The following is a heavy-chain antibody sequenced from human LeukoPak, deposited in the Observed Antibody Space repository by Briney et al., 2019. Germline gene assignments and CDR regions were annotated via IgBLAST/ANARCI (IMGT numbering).Heavy chain of an antibody. CDR1: GGSFSGYY. CDR2: IYYSGST. V-gene: IGHV4-59*01. Sequence: SETLSLTCAVYGGSFSGYYWSWIRQPPGKGLEWIGYIYYSGSTNYNPSLKSRVTISVDTSKNQFSLKLSSVTAADTAVYYCARDPRGYRGAFDIWGQGTMVTVSS. D-gene: IGHD3-22*01. CDR3: ARDPRGYRGAFDI. J-gene: IGHJ3*02.